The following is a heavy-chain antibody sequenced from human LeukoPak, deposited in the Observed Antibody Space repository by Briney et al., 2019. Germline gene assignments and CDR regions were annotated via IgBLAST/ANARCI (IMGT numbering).Heavy chain of an antibody. V-gene: IGHV1-18*01. CDR3: ARRVDTAMKDAFDI. CDR2: ISAYNGNT. D-gene: IGHD5-18*01. CDR1: GYTFTSYG. Sequence: ASVKVSCKASGYTFTSYGISWVRQAPGQGLEWMGWISAYNGNTNYAQKFQGRVTMTTDTSTRTAYMELRSLRSDDTAVYYCARRVDTAMKDAFDIWGQGTMVTVSS. J-gene: IGHJ3*02.